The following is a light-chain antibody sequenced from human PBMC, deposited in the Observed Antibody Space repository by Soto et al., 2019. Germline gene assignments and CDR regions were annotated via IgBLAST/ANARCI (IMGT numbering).Light chain of an antibody. V-gene: IGKV3-20*01. CDR2: GAS. CDR1: QSVSSSS. Sequence: EIGLTQSPGTLSLAPGERATLSCRAIQSVSSSSFAWYQQKPGRAPRLLIYGASSRATGIPDSFSSSGSGTDFTLTISNLEAEDFAVYYCQQHSDSPPWTFGQGTKVDIK. CDR3: QQHSDSPPWT. J-gene: IGKJ1*01.